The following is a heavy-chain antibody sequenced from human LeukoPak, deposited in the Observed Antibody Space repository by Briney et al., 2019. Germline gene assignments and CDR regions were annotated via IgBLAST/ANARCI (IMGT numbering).Heavy chain of an antibody. CDR2: IYISGST. V-gene: IGHV4-4*07. D-gene: IGHD4-17*01. Sequence: PSETLSLTCTVSGGSISNYYWSWIRQPAGEGLEWIGRIYISGSTSYNPSLKSRVTMSVDTSKNQFSLKLSSVTAADTAVYYCARGDMAGDYYFDYWGQGTLVTVSS. CDR3: ARGDMAGDYYFDY. CDR1: GGSISNYY. J-gene: IGHJ4*02.